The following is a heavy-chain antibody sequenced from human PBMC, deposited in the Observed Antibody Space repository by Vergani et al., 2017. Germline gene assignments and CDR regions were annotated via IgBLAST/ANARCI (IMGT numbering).Heavy chain of an antibody. CDR2: FDPEDGET. Sequence: QVQLVQSGAEVKKPGASVKVSCKVSGYTLTELSMHWVRQAPGNGLEWMGGFDPEDGETIYAQKFQGRVTMTEDTSTDTAYMELSSLRSEDTAVYYCATVYCGGDCYSKPSHYYYYYGMDVWGQGTTVTVSS. CDR1: GYTLTELS. D-gene: IGHD2-21*02. CDR3: ATVYCGGDCYSKPSHYYYYYGMDV. J-gene: IGHJ6*02. V-gene: IGHV1-24*01.